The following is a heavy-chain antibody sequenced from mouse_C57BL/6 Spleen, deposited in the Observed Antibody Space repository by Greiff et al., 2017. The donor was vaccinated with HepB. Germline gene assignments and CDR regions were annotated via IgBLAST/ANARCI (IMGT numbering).Heavy chain of an antibody. CDR1: GYSITSGYY. Sequence: DVKLQESGPGLVKPSQSLSLTCSVTGYSITSGYYWNWIRQFPGNKLEWMGYISYDGSNNYNPSLKNRISITRDTSKNQFFLKLNSVTTEDTATYYCARAAQATSFAYWGQGTLVTVSA. CDR2: ISYDGSN. CDR3: ARAAQATSFAY. D-gene: IGHD3-2*02. V-gene: IGHV3-6*01. J-gene: IGHJ3*01.